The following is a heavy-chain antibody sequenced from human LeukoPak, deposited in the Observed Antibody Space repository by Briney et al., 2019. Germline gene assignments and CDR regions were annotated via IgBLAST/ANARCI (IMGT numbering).Heavy chain of an antibody. D-gene: IGHD3-9*01. CDR3: AAKLTGGAYYFDF. CDR2: ISDTGRYI. V-gene: IGHV3-23*01. J-gene: IGHJ4*02. Sequence: GGSLRLSCVGSEVTFSNYDMAWVRQAPGKGLEWVSSISDTGRYIFSADSMRGRFSISRDNSANTLYLQMYTLRIEDTATYFCAAKLTGGAYYFDFWGQGTLVTVSS. CDR1: EVTFSNYD.